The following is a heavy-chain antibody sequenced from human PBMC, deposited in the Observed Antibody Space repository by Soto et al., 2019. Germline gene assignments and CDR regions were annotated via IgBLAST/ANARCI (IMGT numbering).Heavy chain of an antibody. D-gene: IGHD6-6*01. CDR1: GFTFSSYG. J-gene: IGHJ4*02. CDR2: ISYDGSNK. Sequence: GSLRLSCAASGFTFSSYGMHWVRQAPGKGLEWVAVISYDGSNKYYADSVKGRFTISRDNSKNTLYLQMNSLKAEDTAVYYCANLLSSSLDYWGQGTLVTVSS. V-gene: IGHV3-30*18. CDR3: ANLLSSSLDY.